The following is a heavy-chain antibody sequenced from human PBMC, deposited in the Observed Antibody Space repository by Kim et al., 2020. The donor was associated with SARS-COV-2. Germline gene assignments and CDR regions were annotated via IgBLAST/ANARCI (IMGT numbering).Heavy chain of an antibody. D-gene: IGHD3-10*01. CDR3: ARDRAMVRGVIITNGGFDY. V-gene: IGHV1-18*01. CDR2: ISAYNGNT. J-gene: IGHJ4*02. Sequence: ASVKVSCKASGYTFTSYGISWVRQAPGQGLEWMGWISAYNGNTNYAQKLQGRVTMTTDTSTSTAYMELRSLRSDDTAVYYCARDRAMVRGVIITNGGFDYWGRGTLVTGS. CDR1: GYTFTSYG.